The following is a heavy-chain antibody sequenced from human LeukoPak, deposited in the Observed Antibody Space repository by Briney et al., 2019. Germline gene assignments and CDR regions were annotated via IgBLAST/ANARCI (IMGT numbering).Heavy chain of an antibody. CDR1: GGSISSYY. D-gene: IGHD3-22*01. CDR2: IYYSGST. V-gene: IGHV4-59*01. J-gene: IGHJ5*02. CDR3: ARVGGYDSSGFNWFDP. Sequence: SETLSLTCTVSGGSISSYYWSWVRQPPGKGMEWVGYIYYSGSTNYNPSLESRVTISVDTSKNQFSLKLSSVTAADTAVYYCARVGGYDSSGFNWFDPWGQGTLVTVSS.